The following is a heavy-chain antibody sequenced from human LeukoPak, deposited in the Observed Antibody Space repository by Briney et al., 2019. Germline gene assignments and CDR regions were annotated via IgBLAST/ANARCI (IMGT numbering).Heavy chain of an antibody. D-gene: IGHD6-13*01. V-gene: IGHV4-61*01. J-gene: IGHJ5*02. CDR3: ARGISSWSWFDP. CDR2: IYYSGST. Sequence: SETLSLTCTVSGGSISSSTYYRGWIRQPPGKGLEWIGYIYYSGSTNYNPSLKSRVTISVDTSKNQFSLKLSSVTAADTAVYYCARGISSWSWFDPWGQGTLVTVSS. CDR1: GGSISSSTYY.